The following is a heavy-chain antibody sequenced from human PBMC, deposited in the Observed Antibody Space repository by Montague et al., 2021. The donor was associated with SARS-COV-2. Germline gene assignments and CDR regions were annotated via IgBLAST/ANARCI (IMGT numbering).Heavy chain of an antibody. D-gene: IGHD5-18*01. J-gene: IGHJ6*02. Sequence: TLSLTCTVSGGSISSGSYYWSWIRQPAGKGLEWIGRIYTSGSTNYNPSLKSRVTISVDTSKNQFSLKLSSVTAADTAVYYCARETFSGYSYGRASYYYCYGMDVWDQGTTVTVSS. CDR2: IYTSGST. V-gene: IGHV4-61*02. CDR1: GGSISSGSYY. CDR3: ARETFSGYSYGRASYYYCYGMDV.